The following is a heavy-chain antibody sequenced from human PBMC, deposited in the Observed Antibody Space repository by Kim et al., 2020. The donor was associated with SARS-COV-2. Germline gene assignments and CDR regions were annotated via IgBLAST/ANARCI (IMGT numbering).Heavy chain of an antibody. CDR3: AKDISLNWNAADY. V-gene: IGHV3-30*18. Sequence: GGSLRLSCAASGFTFSSYGMHWVRQAPGKGLEWVAVISYDGSNKYYADSVKGRFTISRDNSKNTLYLQMNSLRAEDTAVYYCAKDISLNWNAADYWGQGTLVTVSS. CDR2: ISYDGSNK. D-gene: IGHD1-1*01. CDR1: GFTFSSYG. J-gene: IGHJ4*02.